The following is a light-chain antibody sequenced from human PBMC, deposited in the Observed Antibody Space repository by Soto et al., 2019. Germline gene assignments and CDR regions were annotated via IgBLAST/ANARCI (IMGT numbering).Light chain of an antibody. CDR2: EVS. V-gene: IGLV2-14*01. CDR3: SSYTRSSTYV. CDR1: SSDVGGYNY. J-gene: IGLJ1*01. Sequence: QSVLTQPASVSGSPGQSITISCTGTSSDVGGYNYVSWYQQHPGKAHKLMISEVSNRPSGVANRFSGSKSGNTASLTISGLQAEDEAYYYCSSYTRSSTYVFGTGTKVTVL.